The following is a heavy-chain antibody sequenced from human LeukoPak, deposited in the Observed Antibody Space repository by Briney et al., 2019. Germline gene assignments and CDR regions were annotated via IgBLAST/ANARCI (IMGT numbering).Heavy chain of an antibody. D-gene: IGHD2-2*01. CDR2: IKQDGSEK. Sequence: HAGGSLRLSCAASGFTFSSYWMSWVRQAPGKGLEWVANIKQDGSEKYYVDSVKGRFTISRDNAKNSLYLQMNSLRAEDTAVYYCAREGYCSSTSCYAEGFDPWGQGTLVTVSS. CDR1: GFTFSSYW. J-gene: IGHJ5*02. V-gene: IGHV3-7*01. CDR3: AREGYCSSTSCYAEGFDP.